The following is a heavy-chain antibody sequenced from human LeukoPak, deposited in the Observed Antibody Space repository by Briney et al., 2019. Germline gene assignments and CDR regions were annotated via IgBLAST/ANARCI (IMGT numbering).Heavy chain of an antibody. V-gene: IGHV3-74*01. CDR1: TFTFSTYW. D-gene: IGHD4-11*01. CDR2: ISNDGRST. J-gene: IGHJ4*02. Sequence: GGSLRLSCAASTFTFSTYWMNWVRQVPGKGLVCLSRISNDGRSTSYADSVKGRFTISRDNAKNTLYLQMNSLRAEDTAVYYCAREDSTTVTFYFDYWGLGTMVAVSS. CDR3: AREDSTTVTFYFDY.